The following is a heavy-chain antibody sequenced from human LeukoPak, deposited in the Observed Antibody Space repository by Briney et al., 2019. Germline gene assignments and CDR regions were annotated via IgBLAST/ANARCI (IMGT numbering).Heavy chain of an antibody. CDR1: GDTVSSNSAA. CDR3: ARDRRYDLYY. J-gene: IGHJ4*02. Sequence: SQTLSLTCAISGDTVSSNSAAWNWMRQSPSRGLEWLIRTYYRSKWYNDYAVSVKSRISINPETSKNQLFLQLNSVNTEDTAVYYCARDRRYDLYYWLQPTLDTDSS. CDR2: TYYRSKWYN. D-gene: IGHD1-14*01. V-gene: IGHV6-1*01.